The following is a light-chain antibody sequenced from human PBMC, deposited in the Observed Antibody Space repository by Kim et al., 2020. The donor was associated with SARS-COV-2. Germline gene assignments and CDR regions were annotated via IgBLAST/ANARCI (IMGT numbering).Light chain of an antibody. J-gene: IGLJ1*01. CDR3: LAWDTTSFYV. V-gene: IGLV3-1*01. CDR2: QDN. Sequence: SYELTQPPSVSVSPGQTASITCSTDKLGDNYVYWYQQQPGQSPVLVIYQDNKRPSGIPERFAGSNSGNTATLTISGTQAMDEADYYCLAWDTTSFYVFGT. CDR1: KLGDNY.